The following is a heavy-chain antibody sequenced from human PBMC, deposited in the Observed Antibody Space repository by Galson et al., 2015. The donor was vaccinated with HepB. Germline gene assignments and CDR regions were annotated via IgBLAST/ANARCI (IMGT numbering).Heavy chain of an antibody. Sequence: SVKVSCKASGYTFTSYAMNWVRQAPGQGLEWMGWINTNTGNPTYAQGFTGRFVFSLDTSVSTAYLQISSLKAEDTAVYYCASRSYPGVMYLDNDFDYWGQGTLVTVSS. CDR1: GYTFTSYA. D-gene: IGHD3/OR15-3a*01. CDR3: ASRSYPGVMYLDNDFDY. CDR2: INTNTGNP. V-gene: IGHV7-4-1*02. J-gene: IGHJ4*02.